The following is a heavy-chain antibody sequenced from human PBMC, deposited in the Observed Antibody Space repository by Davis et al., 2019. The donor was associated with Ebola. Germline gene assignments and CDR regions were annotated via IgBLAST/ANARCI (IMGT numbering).Heavy chain of an antibody. CDR1: GFTVSGKF. V-gene: IGHV3-53*01. J-gene: IGHJ6*02. CDR2: IYSAGST. D-gene: IGHD1-14*01. Sequence: GESLKISCAASGFTVSGKFMSWVRQAPGKGLEWVSSIYSAGSTYYGDSVKGRFTVSRDDARNSLSLQMNSLRDDDTAIYYCAREGIITSGLDVWGQGTTVTVSS. CDR3: AREGIITSGLDV.